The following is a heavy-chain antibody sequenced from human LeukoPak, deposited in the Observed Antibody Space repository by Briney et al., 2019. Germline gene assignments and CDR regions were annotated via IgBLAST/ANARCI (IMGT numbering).Heavy chain of an antibody. CDR2: INHSGST. J-gene: IGHJ5*02. D-gene: IGHD3-10*01. CDR3: ARGGSGVWFYP. V-gene: IGHV4-34*01. CDR1: GWSFSGYY. Sequence: SEALSLTCAVYGWSFSGYYWSWIRQPPGKGLEWIGEINHSGSTKYNPPLKCRVTISVDTSKNQFSLKVSSVTAGDSAVYYCARGGSGVWFYPWGQGTLVAVSS.